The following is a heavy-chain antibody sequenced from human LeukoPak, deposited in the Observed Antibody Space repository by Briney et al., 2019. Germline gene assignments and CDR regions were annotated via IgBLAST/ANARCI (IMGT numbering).Heavy chain of an antibody. CDR1: GFTFSDHF. V-gene: IGHV3-72*01. J-gene: IGHJ4*02. CDR3: ASIRGTLGY. CDR2: IKNKANSYIT. Sequence: GGSLRLSCAASGFTFSDHFMDWVRQAPGKGLECVGRIKNKANSYITQYAASMEGRFTISRDDSKNSLYLQMSSLKTEDTAMYYCASIRGTLGYWGQGTVVTVSS. D-gene: IGHD1-26*01.